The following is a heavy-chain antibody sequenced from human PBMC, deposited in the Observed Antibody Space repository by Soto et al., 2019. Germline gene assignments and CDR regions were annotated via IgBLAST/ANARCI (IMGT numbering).Heavy chain of an antibody. CDR1: GYTFTNYY. CDR3: ARAPREDLYYFDY. V-gene: IGHV1-46*01. Sequence: QVQLVQSGAEVEKPGASVTLSCKSSGYTFTNYYVHWVRQAPGQGLEWMGMITPRGGATTYTQKFRGRVIMSRVTSTSTVYMELSSLRSDDTAVYFCARAPREDLYYFDYWGRGTLVSVSS. J-gene: IGHJ4*02. D-gene: IGHD1-26*01. CDR2: ITPRGGAT.